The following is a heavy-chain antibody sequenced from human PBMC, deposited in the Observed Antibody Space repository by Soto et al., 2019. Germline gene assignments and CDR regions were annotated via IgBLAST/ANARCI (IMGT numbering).Heavy chain of an antibody. V-gene: IGHV3-21*01. D-gene: IGHD2-8*01. J-gene: IGHJ2*01. Sequence: GGSLRLSCAASGFTFSSYSMNWVRQAPGKGLEWVSSISSSSSYIYYADSVKGRFTISRDNAKNSLYLQMNSLRAEDTAVDYCASLYCTNGVCPHWYFDLWGRGTLVTVSS. CDR1: GFTFSSYS. CDR2: ISSSSSYI. CDR3: ASLYCTNGVCPHWYFDL.